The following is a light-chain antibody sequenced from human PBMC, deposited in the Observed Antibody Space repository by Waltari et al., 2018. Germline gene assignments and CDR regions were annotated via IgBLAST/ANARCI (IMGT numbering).Light chain of an antibody. Sequence: DIVMTQSPDSLAVSLGERVTINCKSSQSLLYNSNDKNYLAWYQQKPGQPPKLLFYWASTRHSGVPDRFSGSGSATDFTLTISRLQAEDVAVYYGQQYYSRRTFGQGTRVEIK. CDR3: QQYYSRRT. J-gene: IGKJ1*01. CDR1: QSLLYNSNDKNY. V-gene: IGKV4-1*01. CDR2: WAS.